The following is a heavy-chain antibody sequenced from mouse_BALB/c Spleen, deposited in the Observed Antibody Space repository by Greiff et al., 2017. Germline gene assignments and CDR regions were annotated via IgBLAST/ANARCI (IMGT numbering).Heavy chain of an antibody. CDR1: GDSITSGY. D-gene: IGHD1-1*01. V-gene: IGHV3-8*02. CDR2: ISYSGST. CDR3: ARPSLRDWYFDV. Sequence: ESGPSLVKPSQTLSLTCSVTGDSITSGYWNWIRKFPGNKLEYMGYISYSGSTYYNPSLKSRISITRDTSKNQYYLQLNSVTTEDTATYYCARPSLRDWYFDVWGAGTTVTVSS. J-gene: IGHJ1*01.